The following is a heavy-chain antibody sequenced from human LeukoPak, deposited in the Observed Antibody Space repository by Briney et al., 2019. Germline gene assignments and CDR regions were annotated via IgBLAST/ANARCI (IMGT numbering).Heavy chain of an antibody. J-gene: IGHJ4*02. CDR1: GGSFSGYY. CDR3: ARGLVGGRGGYYFDY. CDR2: INHSGST. Sequence: PSETLSLTCAFYGGSFSGYYWSWIRQPQGKGLDWIGEINHSGSTNYNPSLKSRVTISVDTSKNQFSLKLSFVTAADTAVYYCARGLVGGRGGYYFDYWGQGTLVTVSS. D-gene: IGHD3-16*01. V-gene: IGHV4-34*01.